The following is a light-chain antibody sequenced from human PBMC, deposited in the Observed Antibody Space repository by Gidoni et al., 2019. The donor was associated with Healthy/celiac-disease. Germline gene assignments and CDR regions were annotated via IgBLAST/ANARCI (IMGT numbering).Light chain of an antibody. CDR2: AAS. V-gene: IGKV1-8*01. Sequence: AIRMTQSPSSFSASTGDRVTITCRASQGISSYLAWYQQKPGKAPKLLIYAASTLQSGVPSRFSGSGSGTDFTLTISCLQSEDFATYYCQQYYSYPHTFGQWTKLEIK. CDR1: QGISSY. J-gene: IGKJ2*01. CDR3: QQYYSYPHT.